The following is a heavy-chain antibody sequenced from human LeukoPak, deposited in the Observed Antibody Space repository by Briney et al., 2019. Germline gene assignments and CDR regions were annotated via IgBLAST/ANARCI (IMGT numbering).Heavy chain of an antibody. J-gene: IGHJ5*02. CDR2: ISSSSGYI. Sequence: GGSLRLSCAASGFTFSSYTMNWVRQAPGKGLEWVSSISSSSGYIYYADSTKGRFTISRDNAKNSLYLQMDSLRAEDTAVYYCARNHYCSSTSCYADWFDPWGQGTLVTVSS. CDR3: ARNHYCSSTSCYADWFDP. CDR1: GFTFSSYT. V-gene: IGHV3-21*01. D-gene: IGHD2-2*01.